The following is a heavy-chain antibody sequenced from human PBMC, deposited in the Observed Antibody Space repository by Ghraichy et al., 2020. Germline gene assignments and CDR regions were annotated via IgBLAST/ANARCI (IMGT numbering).Heavy chain of an antibody. J-gene: IGHJ6*02. V-gene: IGHV3-43*02. Sequence: GGSLRLSCAASGFTFDDYAMHWVRQAPGKGLEWVSLISGDGGSTYYADSVKGRFTISRDNSKNSLYLQMNSLRTEDTALYYCAKDMGNWAITIFSPHPNYGMDVWGQGTTVTVSS. D-gene: IGHD3-9*01. CDR1: GFTFDDYA. CDR2: ISGDGGST. CDR3: AKDMGNWAITIFSPHPNYGMDV.